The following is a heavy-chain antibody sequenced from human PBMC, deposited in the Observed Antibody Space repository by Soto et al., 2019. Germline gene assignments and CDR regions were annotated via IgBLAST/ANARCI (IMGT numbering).Heavy chain of an antibody. CDR1: GGSMSNYY. V-gene: IGHV4-59*01. J-gene: IGHJ4*02. D-gene: IGHD4-17*01. CDR2: IYYRGNT. CDR3: ARLLSDSGDLFDY. Sequence: SETLSLTCTVSGGSMSNYYWGWIRQPPGKGLEWIGYIYYRGNTNYNPSLKSRVTLSVDTSKNQFSLKVTSVTAADTAVYYCARLLSDSGDLFDYWGQGTLVTVSS.